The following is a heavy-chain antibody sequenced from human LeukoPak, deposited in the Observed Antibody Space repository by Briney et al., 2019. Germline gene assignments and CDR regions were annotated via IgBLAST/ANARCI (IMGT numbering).Heavy chain of an antibody. V-gene: IGHV3-11*01. D-gene: IGHD2-21*02. CDR2: ISSSGSTI. J-gene: IGHJ4*02. Sequence: KSGGSLRLSCAASGFTFSDYYMSWIRQAPGKGLEWVSYISSSGSTIYYADSVKGRFTISRDNSKNTLYLQMNSLRAEDTAVYYCAKDHIVVVTAIPNFDYWGLGTLVTVSS. CDR3: AKDHIVVVTAIPNFDY. CDR1: GFTFSDYY.